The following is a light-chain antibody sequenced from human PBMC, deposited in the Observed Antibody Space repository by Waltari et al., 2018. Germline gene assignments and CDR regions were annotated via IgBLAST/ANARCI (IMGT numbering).Light chain of an antibody. V-gene: IGLV2-14*01. Sequence: QSALTQPASVSGSPGQSITISCTGTSSDVGGYGSVSWYQQHPGKAPRRMIFEVSYRPSGVANRFSGSKSDNTASLTISGLQAEDEADYYCSSYTSSIALVFGTGTKVTVL. CDR3: SSYTSSIALV. J-gene: IGLJ1*01. CDR1: SSDVGGYGS. CDR2: EVS.